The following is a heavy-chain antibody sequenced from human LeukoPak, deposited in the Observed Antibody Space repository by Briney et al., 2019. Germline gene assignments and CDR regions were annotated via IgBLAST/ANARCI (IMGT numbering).Heavy chain of an antibody. D-gene: IGHD2-8*01. CDR3: GRGGNGIDV. CDR2: INSDETNA. V-gene: IGHV3-74*01. CDR1: GFTFSSYA. J-gene: IGHJ3*01. Sequence: LAGGSLRLSCAASGFTFSSYAMSWVRQAPGKGLEWVSRINSDETNAYADSVKGRFTISRDNAKNTLYLQMNGLRAEDTAVYFCGRGGNGIDVWGQGTTVIVSS.